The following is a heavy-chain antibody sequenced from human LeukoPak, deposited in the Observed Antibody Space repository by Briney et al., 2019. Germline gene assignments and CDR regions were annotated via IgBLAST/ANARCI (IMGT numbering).Heavy chain of an antibody. Sequence: GGSLRLSCAASGFTFSSHAMHWVRQAPGKGLEWVAVISYDGSNKYYADSVKGRFTISRDNSKNTLYLQMNSLRAEDTAVYYCARDQGGYDPVYYYGMDVWGKGTTVTVSS. CDR1: GFTFSSHA. V-gene: IGHV3-30*04. J-gene: IGHJ6*04. D-gene: IGHD5-12*01. CDR3: ARDQGGYDPVYYYGMDV. CDR2: ISYDGSNK.